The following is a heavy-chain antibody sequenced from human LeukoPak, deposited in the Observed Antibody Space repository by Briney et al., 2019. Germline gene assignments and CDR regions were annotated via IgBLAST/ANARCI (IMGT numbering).Heavy chain of an antibody. Sequence: GASVKVSCKASGYTFTSYGISWVRQAPGQGLEWMGWISAYNGNTNYAQKLQGRVTMTTDTSTSTAYTELRSLRSDDTAVYYCASACSSTSCYTTSAFDIWGQGTMVTVSS. J-gene: IGHJ3*02. CDR2: ISAYNGNT. D-gene: IGHD2-2*02. CDR3: ASACSSTSCYTTSAFDI. CDR1: GYTFTSYG. V-gene: IGHV1-18*01.